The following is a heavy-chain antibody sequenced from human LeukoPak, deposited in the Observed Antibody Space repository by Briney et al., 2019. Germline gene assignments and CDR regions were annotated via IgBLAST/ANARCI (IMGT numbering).Heavy chain of an antibody. J-gene: IGHJ4*02. CDR2: IYYSGST. CDR3: AGASYDSSGVH. V-gene: IGHV4-59*01. CDR1: GDSISSYY. Sequence: SKTLSLTCTVSGDSISSYYWCWIPQPPGKGLEWIGYIYYSGSTNYNPSLKSRVTISVDTSKNQFSLKLSSVTAADTAVYYCAGASYDSSGVHWGQGTLVTVSS. D-gene: IGHD3-22*01.